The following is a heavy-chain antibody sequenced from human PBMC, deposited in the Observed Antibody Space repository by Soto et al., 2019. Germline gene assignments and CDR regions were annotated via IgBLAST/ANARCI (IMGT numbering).Heavy chain of an antibody. V-gene: IGHV4-59*08. CDR2: VYDTGDT. CDR1: SGPSSSHN. J-gene: IGHJ6*02. Sequence: QVQLQQSGPGLVKPSETLSLTCTVSSGPSSSHNWGWIRQPPGRGLEWIGYVYDTGDTSYNPSLRSRVTISADTTTNHISLTLTAVTAADTAVYYCVRQGIGYLHGRVDVWGQGTTVSVSS. CDR3: VRQGIGYLHGRVDV. D-gene: IGHD1-1*01.